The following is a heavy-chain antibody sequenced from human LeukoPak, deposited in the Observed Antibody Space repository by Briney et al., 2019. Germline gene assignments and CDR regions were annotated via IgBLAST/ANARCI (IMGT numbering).Heavy chain of an antibody. CDR2: IYYSGST. V-gene: IGHV4-39*01. CDR3: ARRDNWGRKYYFDY. CDR1: GGSISSSSYY. Sequence: SETLSLTCTVSGGSISSSSYYWGWIRQPPGMGLEWIGSIYYSGSTYYNPSLKSRVTISVDTSKNQFSLKLSSVTAADTAVYYCARRDNWGRKYYFDYWGQGTLVTVSS. D-gene: IGHD7-27*01. J-gene: IGHJ4*02.